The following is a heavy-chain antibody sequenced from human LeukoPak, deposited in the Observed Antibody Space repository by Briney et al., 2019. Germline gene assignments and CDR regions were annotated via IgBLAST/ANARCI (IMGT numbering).Heavy chain of an antibody. CDR2: IYYSGST. Sequence: SETLSLTCTVSGGSISSSRYYWGWIRQPPGKGLEWIGSIYYSGSTYYNPSLKSRVTISVDTSKNQFSLKLSSVTAANTAVYYCARHYYASGSYLSAFDIWAKGQWSPSLQ. D-gene: IGHD3-10*01. CDR1: GGSISSSRYY. J-gene: IGHJ3*02. V-gene: IGHV4-39*01. CDR3: ARHYYASGSYLSAFDI.